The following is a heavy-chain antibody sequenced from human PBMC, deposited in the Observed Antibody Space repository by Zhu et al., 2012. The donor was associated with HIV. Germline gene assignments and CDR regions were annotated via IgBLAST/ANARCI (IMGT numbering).Heavy chain of an antibody. J-gene: IGHJ1*01. CDR3: ARHIRGQIVVSGYFQH. Sequence: QVQLQESGPGLVKPSETLSLTCTVSGGSISSSSYYWGWIRQPPGKGLEWIGSIYYSGSTYYNPSLKSRVTISVDTSKNQFSLKLSSVTAADTAVYYCARHIRGQIVVSGYFQHWGQGTLVTVSS. CDR2: IYYSGST. CDR1: GGSISSSSYY. V-gene: IGHV4-39*01. D-gene: IGHD3-22*01.